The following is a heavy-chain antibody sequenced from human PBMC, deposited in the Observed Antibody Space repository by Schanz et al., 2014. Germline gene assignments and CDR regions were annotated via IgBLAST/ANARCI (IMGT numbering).Heavy chain of an antibody. V-gene: IGHV3-23*04. CDR3: AKSLESCPGGRCSRGYFDY. CDR2: FNDGGVNK. D-gene: IGHD2-8*02. J-gene: IGHJ4*02. CDR1: GFTFSTFA. Sequence: EVQLVESGGDLVQPGGSLRLSCSASGFTFSTFAMHWVRQAPGKGLEWVSSFNDGGVNKYYADSVKGRFTISSDNSKSTLYLQMSSLRAEDTAVYYCAKSLESCPGGRCSRGYFDYWGQGTLXTVSS.